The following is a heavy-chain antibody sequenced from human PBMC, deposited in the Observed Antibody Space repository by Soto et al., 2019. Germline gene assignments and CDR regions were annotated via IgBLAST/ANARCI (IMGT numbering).Heavy chain of an antibody. J-gene: IGHJ4*02. D-gene: IGHD5-12*01. CDR2: IYWDDDK. CDR1: GFSLSTSGVG. CDR3: AHVYGGYDNFHY. Sequence: QITLKESGPTLVKPTQTLTLTCTFSGFSLSTSGVGVGWIRQPPGKALEWLALIYWDDDKRSSPSLKSRLTITKYPSKTLVVLTVTHTEPVDTATYYCAHVYGGYDNFHYWGQGTMGTFSS. V-gene: IGHV2-5*02.